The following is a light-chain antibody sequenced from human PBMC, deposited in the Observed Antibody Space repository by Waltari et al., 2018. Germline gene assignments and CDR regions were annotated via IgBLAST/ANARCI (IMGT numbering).Light chain of an antibody. CDR1: MSVLYGATNKNY. J-gene: IGKJ5*01. CDR2: WAS. Sequence: DIVMTQSPDSLTVSLGERATLNCTSTMSVLYGATNKNYLAWYQQNPGPPPKLLIYWASTRQSGVPDRFSGSGSGTHFTLTITSLQAEDVAVYYCQQYYSTPPITFGQGTRLEIK. V-gene: IGKV4-1*01. CDR3: QQYYSTPPIT.